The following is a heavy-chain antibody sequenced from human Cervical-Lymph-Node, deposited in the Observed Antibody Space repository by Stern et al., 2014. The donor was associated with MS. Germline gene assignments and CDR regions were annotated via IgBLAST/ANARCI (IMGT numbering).Heavy chain of an antibody. Sequence: VHLVESGGGVVQPGRSLRLSCAAPGFPFSSYAMHWVLQAPGKGLECVAVISYDGSNKYYADYVKGRFTISRVNSKNTLYLQMNSLRAEDTAVYYCARDLLTCYDFWSGQNPFDYWGQGTLVTVSS. V-gene: IGHV3-30-3*01. CDR1: GFPFSSYA. CDR2: ISYDGSNK. D-gene: IGHD3-3*01. CDR3: ARDLLTCYDFWSGQNPFDY. J-gene: IGHJ4*02.